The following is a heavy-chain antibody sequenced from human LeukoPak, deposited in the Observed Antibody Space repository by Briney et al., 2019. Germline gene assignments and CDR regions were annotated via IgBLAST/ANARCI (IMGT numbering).Heavy chain of an antibody. CDR1: GFSFSNYG. CDR3: ARDNGTIAVAGNSLDP. J-gene: IGHJ5*02. CDR2: IWYDGTNK. Sequence: PGGSLRLSCAACGFSFSNYGMHWVRQAPGKGLEWVAVIWYDGTNKYYGDSVKGRFTISRDNSKNMLYLQMNSLRAEDSAVYYCARDNGTIAVAGNSLDPWGQGTLVIVSS. V-gene: IGHV3-33*01. D-gene: IGHD6-19*01.